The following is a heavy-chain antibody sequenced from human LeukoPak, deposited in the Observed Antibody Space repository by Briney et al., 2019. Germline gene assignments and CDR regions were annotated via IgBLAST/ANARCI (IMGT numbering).Heavy chain of an antibody. V-gene: IGHV3-7*05. CDR1: GFTFSSFW. CDR3: TTDRSGWYDY. Sequence: GGSLRLSCAASGFTFSSFWMSWVRQAPGKGLEWVANINEDGTGEFSVDSVRGRFTISRDNAKKSLYLQMDSLKTEDTAVYYCTTDRSGWYDYWGQGTLVTVSS. CDR2: INEDGTGE. D-gene: IGHD6-19*01. J-gene: IGHJ4*02.